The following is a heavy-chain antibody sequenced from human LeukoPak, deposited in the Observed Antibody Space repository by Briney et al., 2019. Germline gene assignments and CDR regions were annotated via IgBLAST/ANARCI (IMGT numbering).Heavy chain of an antibody. J-gene: IGHJ4*02. CDR2: IYKSGIT. Sequence: PSETLSLTCTVSSGSIYTYYWSWIRLPAGKGLEWIGRIYKSGITHSNPSLKSRITMSVDMSKNQFSLNLSSVTAADTAVYYCARGRGSGSHYFDFWGQGILVTVSS. D-gene: IGHD3-10*01. CDR3: ARGRGSGSHYFDF. CDR1: SGSIYTYY. V-gene: IGHV4-4*07.